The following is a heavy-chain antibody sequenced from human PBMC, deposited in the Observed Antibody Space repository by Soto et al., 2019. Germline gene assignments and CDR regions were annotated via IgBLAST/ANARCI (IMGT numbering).Heavy chain of an antibody. D-gene: IGHD3-16*01. CDR2: IYWDDDK. J-gene: IGHJ3*02. V-gene: IGHV2-5*02. CDR3: AHVAITVGGVTDIDAFDM. Sequence: QITLKESGPTMVKPTQTLTLTCTFSGFSLSNNRVGVGWIRQPPGKALEWVAVIYWDDDKRYSPSLKSRLTITKDTYKNQVVLTMTNMDPVDTVTYYCAHVAITVGGVTDIDAFDMWGHGTMVTVSS. CDR1: GFSLSNNRVG.